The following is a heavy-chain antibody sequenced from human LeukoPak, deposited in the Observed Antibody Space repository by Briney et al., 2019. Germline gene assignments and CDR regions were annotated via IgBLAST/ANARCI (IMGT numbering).Heavy chain of an antibody. CDR3: AREIAVAGKGVWFDP. Sequence: SQTLSLTCAISGDSVSSNSAAWNWIRQSPSRGLEWLGRTYYRSKWYNDYAVSVKSRITINPDTSKNQFSLHLNSVTPEDTAVYYCAREIAVAGKGVWFDPWGQGTLVTVSS. V-gene: IGHV6-1*01. J-gene: IGHJ5*02. D-gene: IGHD6-19*01. CDR2: TYYRSKWYN. CDR1: GDSVSSNSAA.